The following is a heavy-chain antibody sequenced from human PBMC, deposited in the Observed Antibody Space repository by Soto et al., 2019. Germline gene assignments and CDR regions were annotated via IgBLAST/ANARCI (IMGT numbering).Heavy chain of an antibody. CDR2: INAGNGNT. J-gene: IGHJ4*02. Sequence: GASVKVSCKASGYTFTSYAMHWVRQAPGQRLEWMGWINAGNGNTKYSQKFQGRVTITRDTSASTAYMELSSLRSEDTAVYYCARDGTWAILTGSLIDYWGQGTLVTVSS. CDR3: ARDGTWAILTGSLIDY. V-gene: IGHV1-3*01. D-gene: IGHD3-9*01. CDR1: GYTFTSYA.